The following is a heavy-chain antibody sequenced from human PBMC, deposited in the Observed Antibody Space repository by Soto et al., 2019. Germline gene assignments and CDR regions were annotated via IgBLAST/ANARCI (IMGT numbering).Heavy chain of an antibody. V-gene: IGHV4-31*03. CDR2: IYYSGST. CDR3: ARGHDPIVNYYFDY. Sequence: QVQLQESGPGLVKPSQTLSLTCTVSGGSISSGDYYWSWIRQHPGKGLEWIGYIYYSGSTYYNPSLKSRVTISVDMSKNQFSLKLSSVTAADTAVYYCARGHDPIVNYYFDYWGQGTLVTVSS. CDR1: GGSISSGDYY. J-gene: IGHJ4*02. D-gene: IGHD1-20*01.